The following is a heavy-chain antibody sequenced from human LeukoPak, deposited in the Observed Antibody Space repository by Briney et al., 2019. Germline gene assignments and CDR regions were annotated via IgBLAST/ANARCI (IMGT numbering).Heavy chain of an antibody. Sequence: PSETLSLTCAVSGGSISSDYWSWIRQHPGKGLEWIGYIYYSGSTYYNPSLKSRVTISVDTSKNQFSLKLSSVTAADTAVYYCARGIVVVPAALNWFDPWGQGTLVTVSS. CDR3: ARGIVVVPAALNWFDP. CDR2: IYYSGST. V-gene: IGHV4-31*11. CDR1: GGSISSDY. D-gene: IGHD2-2*01. J-gene: IGHJ5*02.